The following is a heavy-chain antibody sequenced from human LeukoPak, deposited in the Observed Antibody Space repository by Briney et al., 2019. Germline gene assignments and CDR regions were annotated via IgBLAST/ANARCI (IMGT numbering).Heavy chain of an antibody. D-gene: IGHD2-2*01. V-gene: IGHV4-59*08. CDR3: AGGPTSSFDY. CDR2: LYYTGSA. Sequence: SETLSLTCTVSGDSISTYYWSWIRQPPGKGLEWIGHLYYTGSANYHPSLTSRVTISVDRSKKQFSLKVSSVTAADTAVYYCAGGPTSSFDYWGQGTLVTVSS. J-gene: IGHJ4*02. CDR1: GDSISTYY.